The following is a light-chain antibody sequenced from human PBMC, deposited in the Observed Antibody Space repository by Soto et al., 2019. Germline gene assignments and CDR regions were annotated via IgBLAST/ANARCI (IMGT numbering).Light chain of an antibody. CDR1: RGVTRS. Sequence: EIVLTQSPGTLSLSPGERATLSCRASRGVTRSLAWFQQKAGQAPRLLIYGASTRATGIPDRFSGSGSGTAFTLIISRVEPEGFAVYYCLQHGTSPYTFGQGTKV. J-gene: IGKJ1*01. V-gene: IGKV3-20*01. CDR2: GAS. CDR3: LQHGTSPYT.